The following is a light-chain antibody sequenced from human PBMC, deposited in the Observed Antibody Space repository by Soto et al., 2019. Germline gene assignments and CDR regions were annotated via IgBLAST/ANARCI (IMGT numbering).Light chain of an antibody. J-gene: IGLJ2*01. Sequence: QSALTQPPSASGSPGQSVTISCTGTSSDVGGYNYVSWYQQHPGKAPKLMIYEVTHRPSGISDRFSGSKSGNTASLTISGLQAEDESDYYCSSFATSGTTVIFGGGTKLTVL. CDR3: SSFATSGTTVI. CDR2: EVT. CDR1: SSDVGGYNY. V-gene: IGLV2-14*01.